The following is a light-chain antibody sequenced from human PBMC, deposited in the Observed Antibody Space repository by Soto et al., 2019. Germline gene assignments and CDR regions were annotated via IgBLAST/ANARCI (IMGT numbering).Light chain of an antibody. V-gene: IGKV3-20*01. CDR1: QTVRNNY. Sequence: EFVLTPTPGTLSLPPGERSTLSCRASQTVRNNYLAWYQQKPGQAPRLLIYDASSRATGIPDRFSGGGSGTDFTLTISRLEPEDFAVYYCQQFSSYPLTFGGGTKVDI. CDR3: QQFSSYPLT. J-gene: IGKJ4*01. CDR2: DAS.